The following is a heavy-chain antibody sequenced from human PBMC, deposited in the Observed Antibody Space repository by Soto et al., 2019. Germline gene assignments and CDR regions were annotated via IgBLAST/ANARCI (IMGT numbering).Heavy chain of an antibody. D-gene: IGHD6-13*01. J-gene: IGHJ3*02. CDR1: GYTFTSYG. V-gene: IGHV1-18*01. CDR3: AILIAAAAPYDAFDI. CDR2: ISAYNGNT. Sequence: QVQLVQSGAEVKKPGASVKVSCKASGYTFTSYGISWVRQAPRQGLEWLGWISAYNGNTNYAQKLQGRVTMTTDTSTSTAYMELRSLRSDDTAVYYCAILIAAAAPYDAFDIWGQGTMVTVSS.